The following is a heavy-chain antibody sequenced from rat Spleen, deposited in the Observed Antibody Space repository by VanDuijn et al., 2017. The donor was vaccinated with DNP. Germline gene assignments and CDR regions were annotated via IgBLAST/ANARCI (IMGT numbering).Heavy chain of an antibody. V-gene: IGHV2-1*01. J-gene: IGHJ2*01. D-gene: IGHD1-11*01. CDR2: IWTGGST. CDR3: TRKLRRAMADD. CDR1: GFSLTRDG. Sequence: QVQLKESGPGLVQPSQTLSLTCTVSGFSLTRDGVTWVRQPPGKGLEWMGIIWTGGSTDYNSALKSRLRFSRDTSKNQVFLKMNSLQTDDTAIYFCTRKLRRAMADDWGQGVMVRVSS.